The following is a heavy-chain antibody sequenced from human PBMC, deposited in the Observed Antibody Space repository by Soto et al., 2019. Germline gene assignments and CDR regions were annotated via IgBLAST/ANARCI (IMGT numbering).Heavy chain of an antibody. CDR3: ARDSYYYHSSRHFDY. CDR2: IIPIFGTA. V-gene: IGHV1-69*13. J-gene: IGHJ4*02. Sequence: ASVKVSWKASGGTFSSYAISWVRQAPGQGLEWMGGIIPIFGTANYAQKFQGRVTITAXXXXXXAXMXLXXXXSEXTAVYDCARDSYYYHSSRHFDYWGQGTLVTVSS. D-gene: IGHD3-22*01. CDR1: GGTFSSYA.